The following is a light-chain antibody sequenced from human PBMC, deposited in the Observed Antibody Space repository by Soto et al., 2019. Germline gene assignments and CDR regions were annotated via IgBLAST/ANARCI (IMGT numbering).Light chain of an antibody. CDR2: GNS. J-gene: IGLJ2*01. V-gene: IGLV1-40*01. CDR1: SSNIGAGYD. CDR3: QSYDSSLSGYVV. Sequence: QSVLTQPPSVSGAPGQRVTISCTGSSSNIGAGYDVHWYQQLPGTAPNLLIYGNSNRPSGVSDRFSGSKSGTSASLAITGLQAEDEAEDYCQSYDSSLSGYVVFGGGTKLTVL.